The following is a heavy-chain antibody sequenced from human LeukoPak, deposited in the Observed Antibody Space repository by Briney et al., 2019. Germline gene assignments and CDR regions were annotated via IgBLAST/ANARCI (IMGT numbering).Heavy chain of an antibody. Sequence: GGSLRLSCAASGFTFSSYAMSWVRQAPGKGLEWVSAISGSGGSTYCADSVKGRFTISRDNSKNTLYLRMNSLRAEDTAVYYCAKDPRVQLVSYYYYGMDVWGQGTTVTVSS. CDR3: AKDPRVQLVSYYYYGMDV. CDR2: ISGSGGST. CDR1: GFTFSSYA. V-gene: IGHV3-23*01. J-gene: IGHJ6*02. D-gene: IGHD6-13*01.